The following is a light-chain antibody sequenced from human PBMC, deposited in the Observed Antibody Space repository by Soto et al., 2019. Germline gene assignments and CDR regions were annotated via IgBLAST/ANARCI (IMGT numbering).Light chain of an antibody. CDR1: QSVSSN. V-gene: IGKV3D-15*01. Sequence: EIVMTQSPATLSVSPGERATLSCRASQSVSSNLAWYQQKPGQAPRLLIYGASRRATGIPDRFSGSGSGTEFTLTISSLQADDSATYYCQQYNSYWTFGQGTTGDIK. CDR2: GAS. J-gene: IGKJ1*01. CDR3: QQYNSYWT.